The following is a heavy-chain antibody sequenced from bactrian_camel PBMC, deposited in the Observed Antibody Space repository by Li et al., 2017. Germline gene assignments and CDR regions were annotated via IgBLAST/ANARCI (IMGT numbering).Heavy chain of an antibody. J-gene: IGHJ4*01. Sequence: DVQLVESGGGSVQAGGSLRLSCAASGATTSSYCIGWFRQAPGKEREGVAVIYSGSGSAYYADSVKGRFTISKDNAKNIVYLQMDNLKPEDTAIYYCAAGWSYGVGTLLRRHYDYWGQGTQVTVS. CDR2: IYSGSGSA. CDR1: GATTSSYC. V-gene: IGHV3S40*01. D-gene: IGHD5*01. CDR3: AAGWSYGVGTLLRRHYDY.